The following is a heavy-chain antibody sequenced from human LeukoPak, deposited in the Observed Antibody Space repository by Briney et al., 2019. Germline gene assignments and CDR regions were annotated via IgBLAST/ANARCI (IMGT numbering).Heavy chain of an antibody. D-gene: IGHD3-22*01. CDR2: TSAYKGNT. V-gene: IGHV1-18*01. CDR1: GYTFASYD. Sequence: ASVTVSCTSSGYTFASYDISWVRQAPGQGLEWMGWTSAYKGNTNYAQKIQGRVTMTTETSTSTAYMELRSLRSDDAAVYYCAIQQSSGYYSPHYYYGMDGWGQGTTVTVS. J-gene: IGHJ6*02. CDR3: AIQQSSGYYSPHYYYGMDG.